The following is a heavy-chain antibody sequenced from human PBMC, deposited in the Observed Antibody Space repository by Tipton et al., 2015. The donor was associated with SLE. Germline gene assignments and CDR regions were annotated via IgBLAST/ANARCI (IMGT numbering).Heavy chain of an antibody. D-gene: IGHD2-21*02. CDR1: GGSISSGGYY. CDR3: TRGGRGDGANPFDP. CDR2: ISYSGST. Sequence: TLSLTCTVSGGSISSGGYYWSWIRQSPGKGLEWIGYISYSGSTNYNSSLKSRLTISVDTSKNQFSLKLSSVTAADTAVYYCTRGGRGDGANPFDPWGQGTLVIVSS. J-gene: IGHJ5*02. V-gene: IGHV4-31*03.